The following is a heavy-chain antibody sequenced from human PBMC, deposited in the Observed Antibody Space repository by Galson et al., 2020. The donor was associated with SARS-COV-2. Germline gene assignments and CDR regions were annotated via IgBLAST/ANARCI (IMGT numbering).Heavy chain of an antibody. Sequence: SETLSLTCTVSAGSINTRKYFGCWIRQPPGKGLEWIGSINYSGSTHYNPSLKSRVTISVDTSENQFSLMLRSVTAADTAVYYCARHTVIGGDCFDYWGQGNPVTVSS. CDR3: ARHTVIGGDCFDY. CDR1: AGSINTRKYF. D-gene: IGHD2-21*01. V-gene: IGHV4-39*01. CDR2: INYSGST. J-gene: IGHJ4*02.